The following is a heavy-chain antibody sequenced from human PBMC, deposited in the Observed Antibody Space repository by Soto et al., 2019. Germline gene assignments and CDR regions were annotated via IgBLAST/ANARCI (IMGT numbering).Heavy chain of an antibody. Sequence: PGESLKISCKGSGYSFTSYWIGWVRQMPGKGLEWMGIIYPGDSDTRYSPSFQGQVTISADKSISTAYLQWSSLKASDTAMYYCARHIRIAAATHYYYYGTDVWGQGTTVTVSS. CDR2: IYPGDSDT. D-gene: IGHD6-13*01. CDR3: ARHIRIAAATHYYYYGTDV. CDR1: GYSFTSYW. V-gene: IGHV5-51*01. J-gene: IGHJ6*02.